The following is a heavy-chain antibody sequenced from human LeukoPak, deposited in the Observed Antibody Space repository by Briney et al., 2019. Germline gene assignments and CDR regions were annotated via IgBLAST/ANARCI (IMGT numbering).Heavy chain of an antibody. Sequence: GASVKVSCRVSGYSLSDLSMAWVRQAPGKGLEWMGGFDPEVDKTTFAQKFQGRVTMTRDTSTSTVYMELSSLRSEDTAVYYCARSSRGQTMVRGGGSDYWGQGTLVTVSS. CDR3: ARSSRGQTMVRGGGSDY. J-gene: IGHJ4*02. D-gene: IGHD3-10*01. CDR2: FDPEVDKT. CDR1: GYSLSDLS. V-gene: IGHV1-24*01.